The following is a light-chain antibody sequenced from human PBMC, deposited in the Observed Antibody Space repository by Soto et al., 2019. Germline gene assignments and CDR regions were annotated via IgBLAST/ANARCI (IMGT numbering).Light chain of an antibody. CDR3: QQLNSYPLT. V-gene: IGKV1-9*01. J-gene: IGKJ4*01. CDR1: QGISSY. Sequence: IQLTQSPSSLSASVGDRVTITCRASQGISSYLAWYQQKPGKAPKLLTYAASTPQSGVPSRFSGSGSGTDFTLTISSPQPEDFATYYCQQLNSYPLTFGGGTKVDIK. CDR2: AAS.